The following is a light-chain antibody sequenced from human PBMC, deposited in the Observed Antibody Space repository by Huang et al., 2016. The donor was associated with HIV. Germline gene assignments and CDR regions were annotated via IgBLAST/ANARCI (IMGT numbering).Light chain of an antibody. V-gene: IGKV3-20*01. J-gene: IGKJ2*01. CDR3: QQYGSSPPYT. Sequence: EIVLTQSPGTLSLSPGERASLSCRASQSLRSRYFAWYQQKPGQAPRLLIYDTSIRATDIPDRFSGSGSGTDFTLTISRLEPEDFAMYYCQQYGSSPPYTFGQGTKLEIK. CDR2: DTS. CDR1: QSLRSRY.